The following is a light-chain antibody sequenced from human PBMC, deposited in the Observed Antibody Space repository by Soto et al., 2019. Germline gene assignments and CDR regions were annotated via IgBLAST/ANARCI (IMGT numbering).Light chain of an antibody. J-gene: IGKJ4*01. Sequence: EIVLTQSPATLSLSPGERATLSCRASQSVSSYLAWYQQKPGQAPRLLIYDASNRATGIPARFSGSGSGAEFTLTISSLQSEDVAVYYCQQYNKWPLTFGGGTKVDIK. V-gene: IGKV3-11*01. CDR3: QQYNKWPLT. CDR1: QSVSSY. CDR2: DAS.